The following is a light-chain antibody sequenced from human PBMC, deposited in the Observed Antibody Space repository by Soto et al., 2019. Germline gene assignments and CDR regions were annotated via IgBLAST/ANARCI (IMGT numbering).Light chain of an antibody. J-gene: IGKJ5*01. V-gene: IGKV3-11*01. Sequence: EIVLTQAPVTLSLSPGERATLSCRASQSITNYLACYQQKPGQAPRLLIYDASNRATGIPARFSGSGSGTEFTLTISSLQSDVSAVDYRQHHNSWSPISFRDGTRLEI. CDR1: QSITNY. CDR3: QHHNSWSPIS. CDR2: DAS.